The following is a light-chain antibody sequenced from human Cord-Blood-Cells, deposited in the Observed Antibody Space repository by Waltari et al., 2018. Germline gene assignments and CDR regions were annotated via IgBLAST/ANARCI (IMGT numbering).Light chain of an antibody. Sequence: QSALTQPASVSGSPGQSITISCTGTSSDVGGYNYLSWYQQHPGKAPKRMIYDVSNRPSGVSNRFSGSKSGNTASLTISGLQAEDEADYYCSSYTSSSTVVFGGGTKLTVL. J-gene: IGLJ2*01. V-gene: IGLV2-14*01. CDR2: DVS. CDR3: SSYTSSSTVV. CDR1: SSDVGGYNY.